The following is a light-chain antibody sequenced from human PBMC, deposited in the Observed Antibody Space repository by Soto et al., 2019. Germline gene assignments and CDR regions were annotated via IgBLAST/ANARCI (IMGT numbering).Light chain of an antibody. CDR1: SSDFGGYNY. V-gene: IGLV2-14*03. CDR2: DVS. CDR3: SSYTTSNTRQIV. Sequence: QSVLTQPASVSGSPGQAINISCTRTSSDFGGYNYVSWYQHHPGKAPKLIIYDVSNRPSGVSNPFSGSKSGNTASLTISGLQPEDEAVYYCSSYTTSNTRQIVFGTGTKVTVL. J-gene: IGLJ1*01.